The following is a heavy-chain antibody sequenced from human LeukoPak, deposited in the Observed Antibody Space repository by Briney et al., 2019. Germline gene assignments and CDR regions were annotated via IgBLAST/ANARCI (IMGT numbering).Heavy chain of an antibody. CDR3: ASTGIKYYYGSGPKDY. Sequence: SETLSLTCAVYGGSFSAYYWSWIPQPPGKGLEWIGEINHSGSTNYKPSLKSRVTISVDTSKNQFSLKLSSVTAADTAVYYCASTGIKYYYGSGPKDYWGQGTLVTVSS. CDR2: INHSGST. D-gene: IGHD3-10*01. V-gene: IGHV4-34*01. J-gene: IGHJ4*02. CDR1: GGSFSAYY.